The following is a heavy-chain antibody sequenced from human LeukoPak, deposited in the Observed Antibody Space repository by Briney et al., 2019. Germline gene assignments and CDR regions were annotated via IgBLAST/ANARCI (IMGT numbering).Heavy chain of an antibody. V-gene: IGHV1-8*01. CDR2: MNPNSGNT. Sequence: ASVKVSCKASGYTFTSYDINWVRQATGQGLEWMGWMNPNSGNTGYAQKFQGRVTMTRNTSISTAYMELSSLRSEDTAVYYCARGYGSGSSWSYYYYYYMDVWGKGTTVTISS. CDR1: GYTFTSYD. CDR3: ARGYGSGSSWSYYYYYYMDV. J-gene: IGHJ6*03. D-gene: IGHD3-10*01.